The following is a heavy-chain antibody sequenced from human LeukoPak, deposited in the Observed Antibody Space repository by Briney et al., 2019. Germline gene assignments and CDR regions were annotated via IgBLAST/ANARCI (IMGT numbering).Heavy chain of an antibody. D-gene: IGHD3-9*01. Sequence: SETLSLTCAVYGGSFSGYYWSWIRQPPGKGLEWIGEINHNGSTNYNPSLKSRVTISVDTSKNQFSLKLSSVTAADTAVYYCARGPRNILTGYYLPDYWGQGTLVTVSS. CDR3: ARGPRNILTGYYLPDY. CDR1: GGSFSGYY. J-gene: IGHJ4*02. V-gene: IGHV4-34*01. CDR2: INHNGST.